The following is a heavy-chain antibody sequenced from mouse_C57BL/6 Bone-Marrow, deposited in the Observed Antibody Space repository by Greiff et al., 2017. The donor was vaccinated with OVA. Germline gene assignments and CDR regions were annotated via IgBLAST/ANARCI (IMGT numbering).Heavy chain of an antibody. CDR2: IYIGNGYT. D-gene: IGHD2-3*01. CDR3: ARWNDGYYSAWFAY. J-gene: IGHJ3*01. V-gene: IGHV1-58*01. CDR1: GYTFTSYG. Sequence: VVRPGSSVKMSCKTSGYTFTSYGINWVKQRPGQGLEWIGYIYIGNGYTEYNEKFKGKATLTSDTSSSTAYMQLSSLTSEDSAIYFCARWNDGYYSAWFAYWGQGTLVTVSA.